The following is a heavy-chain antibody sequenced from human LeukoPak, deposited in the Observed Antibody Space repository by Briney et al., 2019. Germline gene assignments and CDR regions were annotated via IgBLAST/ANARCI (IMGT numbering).Heavy chain of an antibody. Sequence: PSETLSLTCAVYGGSFSGYYWRWIRQPPPKGLEWIGDINHSGSVGFNLSLKTRITISVETSKTQFSLRLSSVTAADTAVYYCPRVLPIAVAVNVRKCLYNWFDPGGRGTLVTVSS. V-gene: IGHV4-34*01. D-gene: IGHD6-19*01. CDR2: INHSGSV. J-gene: IGHJ5*02. CDR1: GGSFSGYY. CDR3: PRVLPIAVAVNVRKCLYNWFDP.